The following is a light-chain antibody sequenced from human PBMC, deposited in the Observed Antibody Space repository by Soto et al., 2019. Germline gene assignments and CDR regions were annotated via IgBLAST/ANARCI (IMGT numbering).Light chain of an antibody. J-gene: IGKJ1*01. Sequence: EIVLTQSPGTLSLSPGERATLSCRTSQSVSSSYLAWYQQKPGQAPRLLIYGASSRATDIPDRFTGSGSGTVFTLTISRLEPEDFAVYYCQQYGRSWWTFGQGTKVEIK. CDR2: GAS. V-gene: IGKV3-20*01. CDR3: QQYGRSWWT. CDR1: QSVSSSY.